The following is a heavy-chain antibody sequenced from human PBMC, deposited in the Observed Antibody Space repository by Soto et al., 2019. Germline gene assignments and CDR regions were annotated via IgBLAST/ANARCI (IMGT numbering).Heavy chain of an antibody. D-gene: IGHD6-6*01. Sequence: EVQLLESGGGLVQPGGSLRLSCAASGFTFTNYAMTWVRQAPGKGLEWVSGISASGGSTYYADSVKGRFTISRDNSKNTLVLQMNSLRAADTALYYCAKDRGSLYTSSSPLDFWGQGTLVTVSS. CDR3: AKDRGSLYTSSSPLDF. V-gene: IGHV3-23*01. CDR2: ISASGGST. J-gene: IGHJ4*02. CDR1: GFTFTNYA.